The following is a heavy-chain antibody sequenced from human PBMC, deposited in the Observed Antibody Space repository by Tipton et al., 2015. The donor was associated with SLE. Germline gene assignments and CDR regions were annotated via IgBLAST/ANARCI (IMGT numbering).Heavy chain of an antibody. CDR1: GGSISSGGYS. CDR3: AREMDSSGPTFDY. D-gene: IGHD6-19*01. V-gene: IGHV4-61*08. Sequence: TLSLTCAVSGGSISSGGYSWSWIRQSPGKGLEWIGYIYYSGSTNYNPSLKSRVTISVDTSKNQFSLKLSSVTAADTAVYYCAREMDSSGPTFDYWGQGTLVTVSS. J-gene: IGHJ4*02. CDR2: IYYSGST.